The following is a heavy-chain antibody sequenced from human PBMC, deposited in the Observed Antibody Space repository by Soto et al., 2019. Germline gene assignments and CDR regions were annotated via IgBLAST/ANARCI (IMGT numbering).Heavy chain of an antibody. V-gene: IGHV4-59*08. CDR3: ARHGGRDVYHYYVDV. Sequence: QVQLQESGPGLVKPSETLSLTCTVSGGSISNYCWSWIRRSPGKGLEWIGYVSYSGSTKYNPSLKSRVTISVDTSKNQFSLKLSSVTAADTAVYYCARHGGRDVYHYYVDVWGKGTTVTVSS. CDR1: GGSISNYC. CDR2: VSYSGST. J-gene: IGHJ6*03.